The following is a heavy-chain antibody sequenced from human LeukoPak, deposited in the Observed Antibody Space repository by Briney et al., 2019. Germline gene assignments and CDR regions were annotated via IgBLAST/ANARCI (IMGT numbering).Heavy chain of an antibody. V-gene: IGHV3-33*01. D-gene: IGHD6-13*01. Sequence: GGSLRLSCAASGFTFSSKGMHWVRQAPGKGLGWVAVIWYDGSNKYYADSVKGRFTISRDNSKNTLYLQMNSLRAEDTAVYYCARVELVVGYYYGMDVWGQGTTVTVSS. CDR3: ARVELVVGYYYGMDV. CDR2: IWYDGSNK. CDR1: GFTFSSKG. J-gene: IGHJ6*02.